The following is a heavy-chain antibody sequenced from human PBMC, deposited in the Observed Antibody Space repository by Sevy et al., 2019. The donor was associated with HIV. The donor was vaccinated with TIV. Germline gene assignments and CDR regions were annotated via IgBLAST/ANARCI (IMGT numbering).Heavy chain of an antibody. CDR2: ISYDGSNK. Sequence: GGFLRLSCAASGFTFSSYAMHWVRQAPGKGLEWGAVISYDGSNKYYADSVKGRFTISRDNSKNTLYLQMNSLRAEDTAVYYCAREEDSGYWGQGTLVTVSS. CDR3: AREEDSGY. V-gene: IGHV3-30-3*01. J-gene: IGHJ4*02. D-gene: IGHD3-10*01. CDR1: GFTFSSYA.